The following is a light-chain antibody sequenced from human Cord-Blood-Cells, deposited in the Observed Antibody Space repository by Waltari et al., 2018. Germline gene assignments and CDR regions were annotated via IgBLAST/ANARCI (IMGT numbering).Light chain of an antibody. CDR1: QSVSSSY. CDR3: QQYGSSPT. Sequence: EIVLTQSPGTLSLSPGERATLSCRASQSVSSSYLAWYQQKPGQAPRLLIYGASSRGSGSPDRFSGSGSGTDFTLTISRLEPEDFAVYYCQQYGSSPTFGQGTKVEIK. CDR2: GAS. V-gene: IGKV3-20*01. J-gene: IGKJ1*01.